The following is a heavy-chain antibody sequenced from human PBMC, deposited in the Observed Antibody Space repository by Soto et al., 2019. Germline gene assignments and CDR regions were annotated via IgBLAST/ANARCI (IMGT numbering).Heavy chain of an antibody. V-gene: IGHV3-9*01. Sequence: EVQLVESGGGLVQPGRSLRLSCAASGFTFDDSAMHWVRQGPGKGLEWVSRISWNSGSIGYEESVKGRFTISRDNAKNSLYLQMDSLRAEDTALYYCAKEVGASAFDYWGQGILVTVSS. CDR1: GFTFDDSA. D-gene: IGHD1-26*01. J-gene: IGHJ4*02. CDR3: AKEVGASAFDY. CDR2: ISWNSGSI.